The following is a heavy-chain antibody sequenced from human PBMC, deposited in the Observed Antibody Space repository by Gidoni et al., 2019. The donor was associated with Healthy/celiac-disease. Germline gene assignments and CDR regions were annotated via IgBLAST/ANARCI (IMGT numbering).Heavy chain of an antibody. Sequence: QVQLVQSGAEVKKPGSSVKVYCKASGGPFSRYAINWVRQAPGHGLEWMGGIIPIFGTANYAQNCQGRVTITADESTSTAYMELSSLRSEDTAVYYCARYGFSQSGSYLGYWGQGTLVTVSS. D-gene: IGHD1-26*01. CDR3: ARYGFSQSGSYLGY. V-gene: IGHV1-69*01. J-gene: IGHJ4*02. CDR1: GGPFSRYA. CDR2: IIPIFGTA.